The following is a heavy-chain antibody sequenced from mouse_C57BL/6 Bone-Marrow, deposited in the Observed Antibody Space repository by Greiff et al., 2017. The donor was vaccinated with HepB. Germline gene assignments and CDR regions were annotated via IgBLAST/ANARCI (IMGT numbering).Heavy chain of an antibody. D-gene: IGHD1-1*01. J-gene: IGHJ2*01. CDR2: INPSTGGT. CDR3: ARYGYYGSSYVGY. V-gene: IGHV1-42*01. CDR1: GYSFTGYY. Sequence: VQLQQSGPELVKPGASVKISCKASGYSFTGYYMNWVKQSPEKSLEWIGEINPSTGGTTYNQKFKAKATLTVDKSSSTAYMQLKSLTSEDSAVYYCARYGYYGSSYVGYWGQGTTLTVSS.